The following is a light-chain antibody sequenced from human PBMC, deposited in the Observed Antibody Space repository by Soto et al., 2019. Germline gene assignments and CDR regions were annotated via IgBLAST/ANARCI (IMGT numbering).Light chain of an antibody. CDR1: SSDVGGYNS. CDR2: DVT. J-gene: IGLJ1*01. V-gene: IGLV2-14*01. Sequence: LTQPASVSWSPGPSITISCTGTSSDVGGYNSVSWYRQDPGKAPKLIIYDVTYRPSGVSNRFSGSKSGNTASLTISGLQSEDEADYHCSSFTSSITYVFGTGTKVTVL. CDR3: SSFTSSITYV.